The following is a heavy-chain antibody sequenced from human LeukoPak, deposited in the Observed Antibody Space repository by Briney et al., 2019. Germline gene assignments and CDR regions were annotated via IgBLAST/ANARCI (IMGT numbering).Heavy chain of an antibody. Sequence: GGSLRLSCAASGFTFSNYAMHWVRQAPGKGLEWVALISYDGSSKYYADSVKGRFTFSRDNSKNTLFLQMNSLRAEDTAIYYCTKSGSYIFSFDYRGQGTLVTVSS. J-gene: IGHJ4*02. CDR3: TKSGSYIFSFDY. V-gene: IGHV3-30*01. D-gene: IGHD1-26*01. CDR1: GFTFSNYA. CDR2: ISYDGSSK.